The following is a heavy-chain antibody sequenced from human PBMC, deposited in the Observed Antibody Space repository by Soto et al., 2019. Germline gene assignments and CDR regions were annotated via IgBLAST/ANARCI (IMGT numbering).Heavy chain of an antibody. CDR3: ARAGGLGAVAVDS. V-gene: IGHV4-30-2*01. CDR1: GCSISSGGYS. Sequence: QLQLQESGSGLVKPSQTLSLTCAVSGCSISSGGYSCSWIRQPPGQGLEWIGYIYHSGSTYYNPSLKSRVTISVDRSKNQFSLKLSSVTAADTAVYYCARAGGLGAVAVDSWGQGTLVTVSS. D-gene: IGHD6-19*01. CDR2: IYHSGST. J-gene: IGHJ4*02.